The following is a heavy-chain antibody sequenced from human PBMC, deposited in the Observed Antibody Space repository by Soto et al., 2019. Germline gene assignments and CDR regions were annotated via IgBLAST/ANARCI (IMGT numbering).Heavy chain of an antibody. CDR3: ARHVPAAGYYSGLDV. Sequence: QVQLVQSGAEVKKPGSSVKVSCKASGGTFSSYAISWVRQAPGQGLEWMGGIIPILGTADYAQKFQGSVTITADDSTSTASMELSSLISEDTAVYYCARHVPAAGYYSGLDVWGQGTTVTVSS. D-gene: IGHD2-2*01. CDR2: IIPILGTA. J-gene: IGHJ6*02. CDR1: GGTFSSYA. V-gene: IGHV1-69*11.